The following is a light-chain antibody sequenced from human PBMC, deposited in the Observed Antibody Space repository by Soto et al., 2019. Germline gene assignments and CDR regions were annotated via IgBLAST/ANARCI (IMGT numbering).Light chain of an antibody. Sequence: QAVVTQPPSASRSPGQSVTISCTGTSSDVGGYNYVSWYQQYPGRAPKLMIYEVTKRPSGVPDRFSGSKSGNTASLTVSGLQAEDEADYYCSSYAASNNFYFVFGGGTQLTVL. CDR3: SSYAASNNFYFV. V-gene: IGLV2-8*01. J-gene: IGLJ3*02. CDR2: EVT. CDR1: SSDVGGYNY.